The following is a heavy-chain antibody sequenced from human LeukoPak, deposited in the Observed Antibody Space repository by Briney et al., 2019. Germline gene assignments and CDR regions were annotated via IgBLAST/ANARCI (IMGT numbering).Heavy chain of an antibody. CDR2: IIPIFGTA. J-gene: IGHJ5*02. V-gene: IGHV1-69*13. Sequence: SVKVSCKASGYTFTSYDINWVRQAPGQGLEWMGGIIPIFGTANYAQKFQGRVTITADESTSTAYMELSSLRSEDTAVYYCARATYLYGDYRGWFDPWGQGTLVTVSS. CDR3: ARATYLYGDYRGWFDP. CDR1: GYTFTSYD. D-gene: IGHD4-17*01.